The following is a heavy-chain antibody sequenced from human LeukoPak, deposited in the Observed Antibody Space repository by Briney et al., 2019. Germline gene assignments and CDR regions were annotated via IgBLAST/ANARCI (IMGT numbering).Heavy chain of an antibody. CDR3: ARARSAVAGTYYYYGMDV. V-gene: IGHV1-2*02. J-gene: IGHJ6*02. Sequence: ASVKVSCKASGYTFTGYYMHWVRQAPGQGLEWMGWINPNSGGTNYAQKFQGRVTMTRDTSISTAYMELSRLRSDDTAVYYCARARSAVAGTYYYYGMDVWGQGTTVTVSS. CDR1: GYTFTGYY. CDR2: INPNSGGT. D-gene: IGHD6-19*01.